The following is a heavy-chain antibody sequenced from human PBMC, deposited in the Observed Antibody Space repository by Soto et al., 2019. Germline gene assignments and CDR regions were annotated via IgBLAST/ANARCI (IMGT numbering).Heavy chain of an antibody. CDR1: GYTFTNYG. V-gene: IGHV1-18*01. CDR3: ARAQTPTEPDY. Sequence: QVQLVQSGAEVKKPGASVKVSCRTSGYTFTNYGITWVRKAPAQGLAWMGWMNAYNGTTNYAQKVQGRVTMTTDTSANTAYMESKSLRSDDTAVYCCARAQTPTEPDYWGQGTLVTVSS. J-gene: IGHJ4*02. D-gene: IGHD4-4*01. CDR2: MNAYNGTT.